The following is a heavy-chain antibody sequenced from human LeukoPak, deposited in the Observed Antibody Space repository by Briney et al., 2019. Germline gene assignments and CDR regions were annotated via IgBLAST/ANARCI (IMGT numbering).Heavy chain of an antibody. D-gene: IGHD6-13*01. CDR1: GFTFSSYS. CDR3: AKSSVSSWNTVDY. Sequence: PGGSLRLSCAASGFTFSSYSMNWVRQAPGKGLEWVSYISSSSSTIYYGDSVKGRFTISRDNAKNSLYLQMNSLRDEDTAVYYCAKSSVSSWNTVDYWGQGTLVTVSS. V-gene: IGHV3-48*02. CDR2: ISSSSSTI. J-gene: IGHJ4*02.